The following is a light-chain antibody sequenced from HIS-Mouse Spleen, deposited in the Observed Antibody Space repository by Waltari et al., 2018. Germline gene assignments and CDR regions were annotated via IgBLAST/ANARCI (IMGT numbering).Light chain of an antibody. Sequence: QSALTQSPSVSGSPGQSITISCTGTSSDVGGYNYVSWYQQHPGKAPKLMIYEVSNRPSGVSNRFSGSKSGNTASLTISGLQAEDEADYYCSSYTSSSTVVFGGGTKLTVL. J-gene: IGLJ2*01. CDR1: SSDVGGYNY. CDR2: EVS. CDR3: SSYTSSSTVV. V-gene: IGLV2-14*01.